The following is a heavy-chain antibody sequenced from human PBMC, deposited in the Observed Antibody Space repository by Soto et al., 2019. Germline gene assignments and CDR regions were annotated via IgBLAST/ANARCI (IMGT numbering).Heavy chain of an antibody. CDR1: GYTFSSND. Sequence: ASVKVSCKASGYTFSSNDINWVRQATGQGLEWMGWMNPNSGYTAYAPKLQGRVTMTRNTSISTAYMELSGLRSDDTAMYYCVRGLWPLGYSWFDAWGQGTPVAVSS. D-gene: IGHD5-18*01. V-gene: IGHV1-8*01. J-gene: IGHJ5*02. CDR3: VRGLWPLGYSWFDA. CDR2: MNPNSGYT.